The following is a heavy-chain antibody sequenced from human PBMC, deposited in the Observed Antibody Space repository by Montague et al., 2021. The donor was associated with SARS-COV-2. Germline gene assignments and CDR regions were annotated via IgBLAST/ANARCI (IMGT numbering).Heavy chain of an antibody. CDR1: GFTFRTYE. Sequence: YRILSFSASGFTFRTYEMNWVRQAPGKGLEWVSYISSSGSTIYYADSVKGRFTISRDNAKNSLYLQMNSLRAEDTAVYYCARDGRFGELDYWGQGTLVTVST. CDR3: ARDGRFGELDY. CDR2: ISSSGSTI. D-gene: IGHD3-10*01. V-gene: IGHV3-48*03. J-gene: IGHJ4*02.